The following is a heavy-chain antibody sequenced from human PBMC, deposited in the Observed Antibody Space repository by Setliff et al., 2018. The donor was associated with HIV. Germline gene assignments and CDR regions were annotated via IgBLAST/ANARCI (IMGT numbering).Heavy chain of an antibody. D-gene: IGHD1-26*01. CDR1: GDSISSANYF. CDR3: AAATTLDY. J-gene: IGHJ4*02. CDR2: IYTTGRT. V-gene: IGHV4-61*09. Sequence: LSLTCTVSGDSISSANYFWNWIRQPAGKGLEWIGHIYTTGRTNYNPSLKSRVTISLDTSKNQFFLRLRSVTAADTAVYYCAAATTLDYWGQGTLVTVS.